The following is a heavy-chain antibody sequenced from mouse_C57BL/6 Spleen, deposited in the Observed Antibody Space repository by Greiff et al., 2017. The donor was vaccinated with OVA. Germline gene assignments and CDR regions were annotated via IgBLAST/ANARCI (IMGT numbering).Heavy chain of an antibody. CDR1: GYTFTSYW. J-gene: IGHJ2*01. D-gene: IGHD1-1*01. V-gene: IGHV1-72*01. Sequence: QVQLQQPGAELVKPGASVKLSCKASGYTFTSYWMHWVKQRPGRGLEWIGRIDPNSGGTKYNEKFKSKATLTVDKPSSTAYMQLSSLTSEDSAVYYCARSHYGSKEELYYFDYWGQGTTLTVSS. CDR2: IDPNSGGT. CDR3: ARSHYGSKEELYYFDY.